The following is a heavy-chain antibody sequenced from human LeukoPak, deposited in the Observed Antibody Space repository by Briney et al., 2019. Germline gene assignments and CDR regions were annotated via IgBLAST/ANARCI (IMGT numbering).Heavy chain of an antibody. V-gene: IGHV4-34*01. J-gene: IGHJ6*03. CDR3: ARGSSGAPEHYYYMDV. D-gene: IGHD3-10*01. CDR2: INHSGST. CDR1: GGSFSGYY. Sequence: NPSETLSLTCAVYGGSFSGYYWSWIRQPPGKGLEWIGEINHSGSTNYNPSLKSRVTISVDTSKNQYSLKLSSVTAADTAVYYCARGSSGAPEHYYYMDVWGKGTTVTVSS.